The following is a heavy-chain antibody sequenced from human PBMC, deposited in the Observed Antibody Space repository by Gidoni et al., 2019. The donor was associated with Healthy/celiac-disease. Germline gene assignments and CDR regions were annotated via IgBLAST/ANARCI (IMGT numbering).Heavy chain of an antibody. Sequence: EVQLVESGGGLVQPGGSLRLACAASGCTCSSYAMSWVRQAPGKGLEWVSAISGSGGSTYYADSVKGRFTISRDNSKNTLYLQMNSLRAEDTAVYYCAKDTVVRFRGSVDYWGQGTLVTVSS. D-gene: IGHD2-15*01. J-gene: IGHJ4*02. CDR2: ISGSGGST. CDR3: AKDTVVRFRGSVDY. V-gene: IGHV3-23*04. CDR1: GCTCSSYA.